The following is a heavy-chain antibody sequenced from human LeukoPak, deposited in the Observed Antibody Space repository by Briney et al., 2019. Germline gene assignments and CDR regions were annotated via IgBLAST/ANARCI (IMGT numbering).Heavy chain of an antibody. Sequence: PSETLSLTCTVSGGSISSSSYYWGWIRQPPGKGLEWIGSIYYSGSTYYNPSLKSQVSISIDTSKNQFSLKLTSVTAADTAVYYCARQTGSGLFVLPGGQGTLVTVSS. V-gene: IGHV4-39*01. J-gene: IGHJ4*02. D-gene: IGHD3-16*02. CDR3: ARQTGSGLFVLP. CDR2: IYYSGST. CDR1: GGSISSSSYY.